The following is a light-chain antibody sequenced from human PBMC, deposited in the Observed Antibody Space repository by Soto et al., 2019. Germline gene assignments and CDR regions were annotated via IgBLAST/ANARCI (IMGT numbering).Light chain of an antibody. J-gene: IGKJ3*01. Sequence: EIVLTQSPGTLSLSPGERATLSCRASQSVSSSYLAWYQQKPGQAPRLLIYGASSRATGIPDRFSGSGSGTDFTLTISRLEPEDFAVSYCQQYGSSPGVTFGPGTKVDIK. V-gene: IGKV3-20*01. CDR1: QSVSSSY. CDR3: QQYGSSPGVT. CDR2: GAS.